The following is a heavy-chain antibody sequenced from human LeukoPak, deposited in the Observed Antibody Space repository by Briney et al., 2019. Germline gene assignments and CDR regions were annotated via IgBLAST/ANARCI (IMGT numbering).Heavy chain of an antibody. J-gene: IGHJ4*02. CDR2: TWYDGSNK. V-gene: IGHV3-33*01. CDR3: ARDRCSHGVCYKDY. CDR1: GLTFSNYG. D-gene: IGHD2-8*01. Sequence: GRSLILSCAASGLTFSNYGMHWVRQAPGKGLEWVAVTWYDGSNKYYADSVKGRFTISRDNSKNTLYLQMNSLRAEDTAVYYCARDRCSHGVCYKDYWGQGTLVTVSS.